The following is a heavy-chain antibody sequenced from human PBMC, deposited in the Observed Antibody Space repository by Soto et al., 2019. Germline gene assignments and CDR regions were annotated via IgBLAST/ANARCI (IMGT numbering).Heavy chain of an antibody. V-gene: IGHV3-48*03. CDR1: GFTFSSYE. CDR3: ARGWDCSSTTCYTHNSFDP. J-gene: IGHJ5*02. CDR2: ISRSGGTI. D-gene: IGHD2-2*02. Sequence: PVGSLRLSCAASGFTFSSYEMNWVRQARGKGLEWVSYISRSGGTIYSADSVKGRFTISRDNAKNSLYLQMNSLRVEDTAVYYCARGWDCSSTTCYTHNSFDPWGQGMLVTVSS.